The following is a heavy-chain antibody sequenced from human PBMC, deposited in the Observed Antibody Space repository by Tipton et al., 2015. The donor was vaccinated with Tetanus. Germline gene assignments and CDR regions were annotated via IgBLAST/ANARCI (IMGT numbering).Heavy chain of an antibody. CDR1: GYPFTGYY. D-gene: IGHD5-18*01. CDR3: ARGASYGPDYYYGMDV. J-gene: IGHJ6*02. CDR2: ISAYNGNT. Sequence: QVQLVQSGAEMKKPGASVKVSCKASGYPFTGYYMHWVRQAPGQGLEWMGWISAYNGNTNYAQKLQGRVTMTTDTSTSTAYMEMRSLRSDDTAVYYCARGASYGPDYYYGMDVWGQGTTVTVSS. V-gene: IGHV1-18*04.